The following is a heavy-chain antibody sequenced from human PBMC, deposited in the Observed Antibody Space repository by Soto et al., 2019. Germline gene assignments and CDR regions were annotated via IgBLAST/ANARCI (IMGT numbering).Heavy chain of an antibody. Sequence: SETLSLTCTVSDGSISSGGYYWGWIRQHPGKGLEWIGYIYYSGSTYYNPSLKSRVTISVDTSKNQFSLKLSSVTAADTAVYYCARAALRAYDWLDPWGQGTLVTVSS. CDR1: DGSISSGGYY. CDR3: ARAALRAYDWLDP. J-gene: IGHJ5*02. CDR2: IYYSGST. D-gene: IGHD3-10*01. V-gene: IGHV4-31*03.